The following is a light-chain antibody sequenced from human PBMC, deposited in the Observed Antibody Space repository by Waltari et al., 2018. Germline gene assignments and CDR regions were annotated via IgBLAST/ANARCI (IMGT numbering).Light chain of an antibody. V-gene: IGLV2-8*01. CDR1: KRDLGACNF. CDR3: SSYAGNNIWV. J-gene: IGLJ3*02. Sequence: QSALTQPPSASGSLGQSVTISCTGTKRDLGACNFVPWHQQHPGKAPNIIIYEVTRRPSGVPDRFSGSKSGNTASLTVSGLQAEDEAYYYCSSYAGNNIWVFGGGTKVTVL. CDR2: EVT.